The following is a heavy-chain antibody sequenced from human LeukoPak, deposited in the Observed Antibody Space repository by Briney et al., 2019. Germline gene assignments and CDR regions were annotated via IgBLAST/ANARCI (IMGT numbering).Heavy chain of an antibody. Sequence: GASVKVSCKASGGTFISYAISWVRQAPGQGLEWMGGIIPIFGTANYAQKFQGRVTITADESTSTAYMELSSLRSEDTAVYYCARVRNQNRFDPWGQGTLVTVSS. V-gene: IGHV1-69*13. J-gene: IGHJ5*02. CDR2: IIPIFGTA. CDR1: GGTFISYA. D-gene: IGHD1-14*01. CDR3: ARVRNQNRFDP.